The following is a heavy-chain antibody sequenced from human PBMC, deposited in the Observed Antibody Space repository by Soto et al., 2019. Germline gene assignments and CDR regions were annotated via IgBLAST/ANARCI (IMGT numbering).Heavy chain of an antibody. V-gene: IGHV4-59*01. Sequence: SETLSLTCTVSGGSISSYYWSWIRQPPGKGLEWIGYIYYSGSTNYNPSLKSRVTISVDTSKNQFSLKLSSVTAADTAVYYCARDDIVLVPAARTYYYYGMDVWGQGTTVX. CDR1: GGSISSYY. CDR3: ARDDIVLVPAARTYYYYGMDV. CDR2: IYYSGST. D-gene: IGHD2-2*01. J-gene: IGHJ6*02.